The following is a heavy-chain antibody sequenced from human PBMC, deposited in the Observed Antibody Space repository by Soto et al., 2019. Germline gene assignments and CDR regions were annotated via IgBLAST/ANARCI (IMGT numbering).Heavy chain of an antibody. V-gene: IGHV3-73*02. Sequence: EVQLVESGGGLVQPGGSLKLSCAASGFTFSGSAMHWVRQASGKGLEWVGRIRSKGNSYVTAYAASVKGRFNIFIDDSKNTAYLQMNSLITEDTAVYYCTRLLSDAFDIWCQGPMVTVSS. CDR2: IRSKGNSYVT. CDR1: GFTFSGSA. J-gene: IGHJ3*02. CDR3: TRLLSDAFDI.